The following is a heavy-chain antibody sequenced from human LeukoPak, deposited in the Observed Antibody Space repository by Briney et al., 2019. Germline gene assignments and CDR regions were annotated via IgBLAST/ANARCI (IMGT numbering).Heavy chain of an antibody. CDR2: IYPGEYDI. D-gene: IGHD3-10*01. CDR3: ARHWFGESTGPFDY. Sequence: GESLKISCKGSGYTFSNYWIGWVRQMPGKGLEWMGIIYPGEYDIRYSPSFQGQVTISADKSINTAYLQWSSLKASDTAMYYCARHWFGESTGPFDYWGQGTLVTVSS. V-gene: IGHV5-51*01. CDR1: GYTFSNYW. J-gene: IGHJ4*02.